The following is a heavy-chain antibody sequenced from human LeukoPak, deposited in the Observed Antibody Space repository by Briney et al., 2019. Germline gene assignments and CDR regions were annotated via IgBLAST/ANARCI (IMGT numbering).Heavy chain of an antibody. CDR1: VVSISSYY. CDR2: IYYSGST. V-gene: IGHV4-59*01. CDR3: ARVNVVVVAATVNNWFDP. Sequence: SETLSLTCTVSVVSISSYYRSCIRQPPGKGLEWIGDIYYSGSTDYNPSLKSRVTISVDTSKNQFSLKLSSVTAADTAVYYCARVNVVVVAATVNNWFDPWGQGTLVTVSS. D-gene: IGHD2-15*01. J-gene: IGHJ5*02.